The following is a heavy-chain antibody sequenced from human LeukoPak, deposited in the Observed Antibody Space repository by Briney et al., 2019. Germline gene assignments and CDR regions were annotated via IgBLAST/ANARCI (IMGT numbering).Heavy chain of an antibody. CDR2: ISSSGSTI. Sequence: GGSLRLSCAASGFTFSDYYMSWIRQAPGKGLEWVSYISSSGSTIYYADSVKGRFTISRDNAKNSLYLQMNSLRAEDTAVYYCARTDYGDYPSHYYYYYMDVWGKGTTVTVSS. CDR1: GFTFSDYY. D-gene: IGHD4-17*01. J-gene: IGHJ6*03. V-gene: IGHV3-11*01. CDR3: ARTDYGDYPSHYYYYYMDV.